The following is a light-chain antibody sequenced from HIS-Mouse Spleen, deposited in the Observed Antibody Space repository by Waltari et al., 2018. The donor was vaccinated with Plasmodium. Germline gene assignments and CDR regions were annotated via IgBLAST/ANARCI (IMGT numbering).Light chain of an antibody. CDR3: MMWPSNASGV. CDR1: SVLNVGRYN. V-gene: IGLV5-37*01. J-gene: IGLJ3*02. Sequence: QPVLTQPPSSSASPGASARLPCTLPSVLNVGRYNIYCYHQTHGSPHRYLLYYYSDSDKGQGSGVPSRFSGSKDASANTGILLISGLQSEDEADYYCMMWPSNASGVFGGGTKLTVL. CDR2: YYSDSDK.